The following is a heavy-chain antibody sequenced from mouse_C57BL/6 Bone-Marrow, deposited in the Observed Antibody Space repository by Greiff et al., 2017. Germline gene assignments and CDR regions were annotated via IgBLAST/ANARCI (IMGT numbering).Heavy chain of an antibody. J-gene: IGHJ2*01. Sequence: DVKLVESGGGLVKPGGSLKLSCAASGFTFSDYGMHWVRQAPEKGLEWVAYISSGSSTIYYADTVKGRFTISRDNAKNTLFLQMTSLRSEDTAMYDCARNYDYSAYYFDYWGQGTTLTVSS. V-gene: IGHV5-17*01. CDR1: GFTFSDYG. CDR2: ISSGSSTI. D-gene: IGHD2-4*01. CDR3: ARNYDYSAYYFDY.